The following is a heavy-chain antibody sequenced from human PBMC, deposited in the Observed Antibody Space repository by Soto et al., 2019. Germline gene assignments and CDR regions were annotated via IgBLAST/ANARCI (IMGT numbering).Heavy chain of an antibody. CDR3: GRVRDSSGYQYYYYMDV. CDR1: GYTFTSYD. D-gene: IGHD6-19*01. V-gene: IGHV1-8*01. Sequence: GASVKVSCKASGYTFTSYDINWVRQATGQGLEWMGWMNPNSGNTGYAQKFQGRVTMTRNTSISTAYMELSSLRSEDTAVYYCGRVRDSSGYQYYYYMDVWGKGTTVTV. J-gene: IGHJ6*03. CDR2: MNPNSGNT.